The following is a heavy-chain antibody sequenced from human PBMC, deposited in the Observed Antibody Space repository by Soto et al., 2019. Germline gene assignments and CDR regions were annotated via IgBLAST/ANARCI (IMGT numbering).Heavy chain of an antibody. D-gene: IGHD3-10*01. V-gene: IGHV3-30-3*01. J-gene: IGHJ4*02. CDR3: ARDGRTGTTLPHGGLDQ. Sequence: LSCAASGFTFRSYAIHWVRQAPGKGLEWVAIISYDGSSKFCTDSVKGRFTISRDNSNNTLYLQMNRLRSEDTAVYYCARDGRTGTTLPHGGLDQWGQGTLVTVSS. CDR1: GFTFRSYA. CDR2: ISYDGSSK.